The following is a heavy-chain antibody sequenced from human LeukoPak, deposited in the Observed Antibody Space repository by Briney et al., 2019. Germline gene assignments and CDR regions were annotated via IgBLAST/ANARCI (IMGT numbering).Heavy chain of an antibody. Sequence: SETLSLTCTVSGASISSYFWTWIRQSPGKGLEWIGYISNIGTTNYNPSLKSRVTISGDTSKNQFSLKLSYVTAADTAVYYCTRDRSALDTWGQGTMVTVSS. CDR1: GASISSYF. V-gene: IGHV4-59*01. CDR2: ISNIGTT. J-gene: IGHJ3*02. CDR3: TRDRSALDT.